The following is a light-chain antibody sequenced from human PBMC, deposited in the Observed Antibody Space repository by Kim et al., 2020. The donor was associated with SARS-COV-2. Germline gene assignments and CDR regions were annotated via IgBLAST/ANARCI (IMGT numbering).Light chain of an antibody. CDR2: GKN. J-gene: IGLJ3*02. V-gene: IGLV3-19*01. CDR1: SLRSYY. Sequence: ALGQTVRITCQGDSLRSYYASWYQQKPGQDPVLVIYGKNNRPSGIPDRFSGSSSGNTASLTITGAQAEDEADYYCNSRDSSGNPWVFGGGTQLTVL. CDR3: NSRDSSGNPWV.